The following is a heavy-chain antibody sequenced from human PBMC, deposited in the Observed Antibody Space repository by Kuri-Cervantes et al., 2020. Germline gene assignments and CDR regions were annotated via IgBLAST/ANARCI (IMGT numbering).Heavy chain of an antibody. V-gene: IGHV4-4*02. CDR2: IYTSGST. CDR3: ARLAIVGYSFDL. J-gene: IGHJ3*01. CDR1: GGSINNHNW. D-gene: IGHD2-8*01. Sequence: SETLSLTCAVSGGSINNHNWWSWVRQPPGKGLEWIGQIYTSGSTYYNPSLKSRVTISVDRSKTQLSLMLGSVTAADTAVYYCARLAIVGYSFDLWGLGTMVTVSS.